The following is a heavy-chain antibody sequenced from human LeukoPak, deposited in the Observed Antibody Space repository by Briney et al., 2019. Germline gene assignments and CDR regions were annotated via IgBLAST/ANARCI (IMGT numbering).Heavy chain of an antibody. D-gene: IGHD3-16*01. CDR3: ARDLGGNWFDP. CDR1: GFTFSSYS. CDR2: ISSSSSYM. J-gene: IGHJ5*02. Sequence: GGSLRLSCAASGFTFSSYSMNWVRQAPGKGLEWVSSISSSSSYMYYADSVKGRFTISRDNAKNSLYLEMNSLKAEDTAVYYCARDLGGNWFDPWGQGALVTVSS. V-gene: IGHV3-21*04.